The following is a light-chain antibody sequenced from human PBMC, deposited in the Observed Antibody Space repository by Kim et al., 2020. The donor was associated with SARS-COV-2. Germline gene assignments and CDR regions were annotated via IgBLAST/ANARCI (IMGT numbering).Light chain of an antibody. J-gene: IGKJ2*01. CDR1: QSLVRSDGYTY. CDR3: MQNKQFPT. V-gene: IGKV2D-29*02. CDR2: EVS. Sequence: EIVMTQTPVSLSVTPGQPASMSCKSSQSLVRSDGYTYLFWYLQKPGQSPQLLISEVSNRFSGVPDRFGGSGSGTDFTLKISRVEAEDVGIYYCMQNKQFPTFGQGTKLEI.